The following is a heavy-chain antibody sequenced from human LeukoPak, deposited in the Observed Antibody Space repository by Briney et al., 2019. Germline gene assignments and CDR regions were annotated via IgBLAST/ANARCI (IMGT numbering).Heavy chain of an antibody. CDR1: AFSFSSYW. V-gene: IGHV3-7*01. Sequence: GGSLRLSCAASAFSFSSYWMTWVRQALGKGLEWVANINQDGSEKYYVDSVNGRFTISRDNVKNSLYLQMNSLRAEDTAVYYCAREISSWYRTEGRFDPWGQGTLVTVSS. J-gene: IGHJ5*02. CDR2: INQDGSEK. CDR3: AREISSWYRTEGRFDP. D-gene: IGHD6-13*01.